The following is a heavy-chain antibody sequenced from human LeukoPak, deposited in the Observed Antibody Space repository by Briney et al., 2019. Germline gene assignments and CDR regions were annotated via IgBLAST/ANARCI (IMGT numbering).Heavy chain of an antibody. CDR3: ARERGYSGYDYYFDY. V-gene: IGHV3-48*03. CDR2: ISSSGSTI. J-gene: IGHJ4*02. D-gene: IGHD5-12*01. CDR1: GFTFSSYE. Sequence: GGSLRLSCAASGFTFSSYEMNWVRQAPGKGLEWVSYISSSGSTIYYADSVKGRFTISIDNAKNSLYLQMNSLRAEDTAVYYCARERGYSGYDYYFDYWGQGTLVTVSS.